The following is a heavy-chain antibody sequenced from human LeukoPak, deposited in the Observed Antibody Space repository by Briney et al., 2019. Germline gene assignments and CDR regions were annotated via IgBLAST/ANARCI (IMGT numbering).Heavy chain of an antibody. D-gene: IGHD3-22*01. CDR2: IYSGGST. V-gene: IGHV3-66*02. CDR1: GFTVSSNY. CDR3: ARAPNYYDRPLGKN. Sequence: GGSLRLSCAASGFTVSSNYMSWVRQAPGKGLEWVPVIYSGGSTYYADSVKGRFTISRDNSKNTLYLQMNSLRAEDTAVYYCARAPNYYDRPLGKNWGQGTLVTVSS. J-gene: IGHJ4*02.